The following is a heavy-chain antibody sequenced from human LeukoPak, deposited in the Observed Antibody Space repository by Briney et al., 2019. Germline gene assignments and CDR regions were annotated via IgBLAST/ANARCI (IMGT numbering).Heavy chain of an antibody. CDR2: INSDGSST. CDR3: AKDDRFSSTSHDY. V-gene: IGHV3-74*01. D-gene: IGHD2-2*01. Sequence: GGSLRLSCAASGFTFSSYWMHWVRQAPGKGLGWVSHINSDGSSTNYADSVKGRFTISRDNSKNTLYLQMNSLRAEDTAVYYCAKDDRFSSTSHDYWGQGTLVTVSS. CDR1: GFTFSSYW. J-gene: IGHJ4*02.